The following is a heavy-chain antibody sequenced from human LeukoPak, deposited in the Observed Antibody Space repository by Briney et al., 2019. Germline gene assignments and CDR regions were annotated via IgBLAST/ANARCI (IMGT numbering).Heavy chain of an antibody. D-gene: IGHD4-17*01. CDR3: ARAARDYGPYNWFDP. Sequence: SETLSLTCTVSGGSISSYYWSRIRQPPGKGLEWIGYIYYSGSTNYNPSLRSRVTISVDTSKNQFSLKLSSMTAADTAVYYCARAARDYGPYNWFDPWGQGTLVTVSS. CDR1: GGSISSYY. CDR2: IYYSGST. J-gene: IGHJ5*02. V-gene: IGHV4-59*01.